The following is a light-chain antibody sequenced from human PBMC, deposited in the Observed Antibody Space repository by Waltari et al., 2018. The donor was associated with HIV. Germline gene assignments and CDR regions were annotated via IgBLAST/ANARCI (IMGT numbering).Light chain of an antibody. CDR2: STN. CDR3: VLYMGSGINWV. J-gene: IGLJ3*02. CDR1: SGSVSTSYY. V-gene: IGLV8-61*01. Sequence: QTVVTQEPSFSVSPGGTVTLTCGLSSGSVSTSYYPSRYQPTPGQAPRTLIYSTNTRSSGVPDRFSGSILGNKAALTITGAQADDESDYYCVLYMGSGINWVFGGGTKLTVL.